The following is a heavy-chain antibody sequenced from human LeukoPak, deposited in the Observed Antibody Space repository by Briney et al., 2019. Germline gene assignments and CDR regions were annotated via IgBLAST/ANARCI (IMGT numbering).Heavy chain of an antibody. J-gene: IGHJ4*02. CDR1: EFTFISYG. Sequence: GGSRRSPCAAPEFTFISYGRGGSPRPPGKGREGLPNIKQDGSEKYYVDSVKGRFTISRDNAKNSLHLQMNSLRAEDTAVYYCARDSEWGLQRSDYWGQGTLVTVSS. D-gene: IGHD1-26*01. CDR2: IKQDGSEK. CDR3: ARDSEWGLQRSDY. V-gene: IGHV3-7*05.